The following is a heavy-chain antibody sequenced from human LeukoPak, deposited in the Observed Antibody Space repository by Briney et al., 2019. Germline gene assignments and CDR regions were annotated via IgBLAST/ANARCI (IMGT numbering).Heavy chain of an antibody. CDR3: ARAGSGWYLREFDY. Sequence: GASVKVSCKASGYTFTGYYMHWVRQAPGQGLEWMGWINPNSGGTNYAQKFQGRVTMTRDTSISTAYMELSRLGSDDTAVYYCARAGSGWYLREFDYWGQGTLVTVSS. CDR1: GYTFTGYY. J-gene: IGHJ4*02. V-gene: IGHV1-2*02. CDR2: INPNSGGT. D-gene: IGHD6-19*01.